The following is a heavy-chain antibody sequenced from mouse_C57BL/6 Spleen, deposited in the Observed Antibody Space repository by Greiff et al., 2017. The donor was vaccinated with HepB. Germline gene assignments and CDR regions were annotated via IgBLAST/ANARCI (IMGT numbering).Heavy chain of an antibody. CDR2: IRSKSNNYAT. J-gene: IGHJ4*01. CDR3: VRHNGITTGAMDY. CDR1: GFSFNTYA. V-gene: IGHV10-1*01. Sequence: EVMLVESGGGLVQPKGSLKLSCAASGFSFNTYAMNWVRQAPGKGLEWVARIRSKSNNYATYYADSVKDRFTISRDDSESMLYLQMNNLKTDDTAMYYCVRHNGITTGAMDYWGQGTSVTVSS. D-gene: IGHD1-1*01.